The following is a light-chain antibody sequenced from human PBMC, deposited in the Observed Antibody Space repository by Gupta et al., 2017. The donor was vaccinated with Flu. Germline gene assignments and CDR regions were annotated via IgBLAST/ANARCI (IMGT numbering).Light chain of an antibody. CDR2: WAS. V-gene: IGKV4-1*01. J-gene: IGKJ1*01. CDR3: QQFVSSPWT. CDR1: QTILYSSNDKTY. Sequence: DIVMTQSPDSLAVSLGERATINCKSSQTILYSSNDKTYLAWYQQKPGQPPKLLIYWASTRESGVPDRFSGSGSGTDFTLTISSLQAEDVAVYYCQQFVSSPWTFGQGSKVEIK.